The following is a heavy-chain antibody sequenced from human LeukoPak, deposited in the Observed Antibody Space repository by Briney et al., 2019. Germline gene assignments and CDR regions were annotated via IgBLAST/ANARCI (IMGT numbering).Heavy chain of an antibody. CDR2: IRYDGSNK. D-gene: IGHD6-6*01. Sequence: GGSLRLSCAASGFTFSSYGMHWVRQAPGKGLEWVAFIRYDGSNKYYADSVKGRFTISRDNSKNTLYLQMNSLRAEDTAVYYCAKQDYSSSPLLIDYWGQGTLVTSPQ. V-gene: IGHV3-30*02. CDR1: GFTFSSYG. CDR3: AKQDYSSSPLLIDY. J-gene: IGHJ4*02.